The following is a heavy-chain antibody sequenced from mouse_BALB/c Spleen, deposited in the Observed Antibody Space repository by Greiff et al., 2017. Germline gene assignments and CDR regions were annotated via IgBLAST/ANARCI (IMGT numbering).Heavy chain of an antibody. Sequence: EVQLVESGGGLVQPKGSLKLSCAASGFTFNTYAMHWVCQAPGKGLEWVARIRSKSNNYATYYADSVKDRFTISRDDSQSMLYLQMNNLKTEDTAMYYCVREGSGPLYAMDYWGQGTSVTVSS. V-gene: IGHV10-3*03. CDR2: IRSKSNNYAT. J-gene: IGHJ4*01. CDR3: VREGSGPLYAMDY. D-gene: IGHD1-1*02. CDR1: GFTFNTYA.